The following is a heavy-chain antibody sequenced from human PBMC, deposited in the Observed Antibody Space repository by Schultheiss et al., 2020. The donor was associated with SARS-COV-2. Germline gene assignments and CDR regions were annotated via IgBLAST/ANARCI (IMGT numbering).Heavy chain of an antibody. V-gene: IGHV4-31*11. Sequence: TLSLTCAVSGGSISSSNWWSWVRQPPGKGLEWIGYIYYSGSTFYNPSLKSRVTISVDTSKNQFSLKLSSVTAADTAVYYCAKAEYVTTFYYYYGMDVWGQGTTVTVSS. D-gene: IGHD4-11*01. CDR2: IYYSGST. J-gene: IGHJ6*02. CDR1: GGSISSSNW. CDR3: AKAEYVTTFYYYYGMDV.